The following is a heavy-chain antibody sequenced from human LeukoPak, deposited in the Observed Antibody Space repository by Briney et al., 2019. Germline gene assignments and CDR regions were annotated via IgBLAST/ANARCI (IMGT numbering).Heavy chain of an antibody. J-gene: IGHJ4*02. D-gene: IGHD6-19*01. CDR1: GGSISTYY. CDR3: ARRHYSSGLDY. V-gene: IGHV4-4*07. Sequence: SETLSLTCTVSGGSISTYYWSWVRQPAGEGLEWIGHIYTSGSTYNPSLKSRVTMSVDTSKNQFSLKLNSVTAADTAVYYCARRHYSSGLDYWGQGILDTLSS. CDR2: IYTSGST.